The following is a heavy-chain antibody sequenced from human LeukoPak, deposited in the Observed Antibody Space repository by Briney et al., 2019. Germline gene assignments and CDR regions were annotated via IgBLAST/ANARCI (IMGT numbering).Heavy chain of an antibody. CDR2: SRNKANSYAT. Sequence: PGGSLRLSCAASGFTFSDHYMDWVRQAPGKGLEWVAGSRNKANSYATEYAASVKGRFTISRDDSKNSLYLQMNSLKTEDTAVYYCVRVRVVTPPTAFHIWGQGTMVTVSS. V-gene: IGHV3-72*01. D-gene: IGHD3-3*01. CDR3: VRVRVVTPPTAFHI. CDR1: GFTFSDHY. J-gene: IGHJ3*02.